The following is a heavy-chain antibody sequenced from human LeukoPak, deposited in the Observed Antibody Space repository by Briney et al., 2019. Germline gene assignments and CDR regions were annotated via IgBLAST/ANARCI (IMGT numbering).Heavy chain of an antibody. Sequence: GGSLRLSCTASGINFSNYWMSWVRQAPGKGLEWVANIKLDGTTKDYVDSVKGRFTIFRDNAKSSLYLQMNNLRGDDTAVYYCAREKWSGFDPWGQGTLVTVSS. CDR2: IKLDGTTK. V-gene: IGHV3-7*01. J-gene: IGHJ5*02. CDR3: AREKWSGFDP. D-gene: IGHD1-26*01. CDR1: GINFSNYW.